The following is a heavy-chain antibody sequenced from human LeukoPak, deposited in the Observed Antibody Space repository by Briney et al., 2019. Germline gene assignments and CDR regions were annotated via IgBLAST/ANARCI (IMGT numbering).Heavy chain of an antibody. J-gene: IGHJ6*02. CDR1: GFTFSSYD. Sequence: GGSLRLSCAASGFTFSSYDMHWVRHATGKGLEWVSAIGTAGDTYYPGSVKGRFTISRENAKNSLYLQMNSPRAGDTAVYYCARANSYGAGYYYGMDVWGQGTTVTVSS. CDR2: IGTAGDT. V-gene: IGHV3-13*01. D-gene: IGHD5-18*01. CDR3: ARANSYGAGYYYGMDV.